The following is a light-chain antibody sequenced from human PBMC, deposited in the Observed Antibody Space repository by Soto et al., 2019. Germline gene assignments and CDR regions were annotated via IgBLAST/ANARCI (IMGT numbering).Light chain of an antibody. Sequence: EIVMTQSPATLSVSPGERATLSCRASQSVSSNLAWYQQKTGQAPRLLIYGASTRATGIPARFSGSGSGTEFILNISSLQSEDFAVYYCQQYNDGPRTFGQGTKVEIK. J-gene: IGKJ1*01. V-gene: IGKV3-15*01. CDR3: QQYNDGPRT. CDR1: QSVSSN. CDR2: GAS.